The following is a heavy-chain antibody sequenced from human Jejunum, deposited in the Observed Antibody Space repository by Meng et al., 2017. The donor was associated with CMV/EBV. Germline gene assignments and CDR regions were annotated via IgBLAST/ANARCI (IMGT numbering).Heavy chain of an antibody. V-gene: IGHV4-4*07. CDR1: GGSISTYY. CDR2: IDTSGST. Sequence: QVQLQESGPVLLKPSVALSLTVTARGGSISTYYGTWIRQPAGKGLEWIGRIDTSGSTHYTPSLKSRVTMSVDTSKNQFSLKLSSVTAADTAVYYCARENSGYDYWGQGTLVTVSS. CDR3: ARENSGYDY. J-gene: IGHJ4*02. D-gene: IGHD5-12*01.